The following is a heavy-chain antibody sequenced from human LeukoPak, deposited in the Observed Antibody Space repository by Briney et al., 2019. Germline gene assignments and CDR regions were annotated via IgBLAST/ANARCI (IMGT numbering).Heavy chain of an antibody. V-gene: IGHV3-23*01. CDR2: LSGSVSGGST. Sequence: PGGSLRLSCAASGFTFSSDAMSWVRQAPGKGLEWGSGLSGSVSGGSTYYADSVKGRFTISRDNSKHTLSLQMNSLTAADTAVYYCAKASYYDNSGLFYFDFWGQGTLVTVSS. CDR3: AKASYYDNSGLFYFDF. D-gene: IGHD3-22*01. CDR1: GFTFSSDA. J-gene: IGHJ4*02.